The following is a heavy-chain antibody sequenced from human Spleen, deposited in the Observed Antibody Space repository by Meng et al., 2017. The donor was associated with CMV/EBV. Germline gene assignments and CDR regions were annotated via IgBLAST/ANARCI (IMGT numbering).Heavy chain of an antibody. CDR3: RYCGGDCYSGFDY. CDR2: IIPIYGTA. CDR1: GGTFRSFA. Sequence: SVKVSCKASGGTFRSFAITWVRQAPGQGLEWMGGIIPIYGTANYAPKFQGRVTITADKSTSTAYMELSSLRSEDTAVYYCRYCGGDCYSGFDYWGQGTLVTVSS. V-gene: IGHV1-69*06. D-gene: IGHD2-21*01. J-gene: IGHJ4*02.